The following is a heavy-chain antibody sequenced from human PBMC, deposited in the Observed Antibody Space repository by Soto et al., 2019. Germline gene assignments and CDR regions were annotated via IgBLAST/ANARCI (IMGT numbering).Heavy chain of an antibody. J-gene: IGHJ4*02. CDR3: ASEYYYDSSGYYYVFGQDY. Sequence: GASVKVSCKASGGTFSSYAISWVRQAPGQGLEWMGGIIPIFGTANYAQKFQGRVTITADKSTRTAYMELSSLRSEDTAVYYCASEYYYDSSGYYYVFGQDYWGQGTLVTVSS. D-gene: IGHD3-22*01. CDR2: IIPIFGTA. CDR1: GGTFSSYA. V-gene: IGHV1-69*06.